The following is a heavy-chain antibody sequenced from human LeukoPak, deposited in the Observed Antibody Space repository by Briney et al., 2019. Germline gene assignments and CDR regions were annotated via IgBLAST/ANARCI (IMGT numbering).Heavy chain of an antibody. J-gene: IGHJ3*02. CDR1: GYTFTGYY. CDR3: ARGRRVGATGRGDFDI. V-gene: IGHV1-2*06. D-gene: IGHD1-26*01. CDR2: INPNSGGT. Sequence: ASVKVSCKASGYTFTGYYMHWVRQAPGQGLEWMGRINPNSGGTSYAQKFQGRVTMTRDTSISTAYMELSRLRSDDTAVYYCARGRRVGATGRGDFDIWGQGTMVTVSS.